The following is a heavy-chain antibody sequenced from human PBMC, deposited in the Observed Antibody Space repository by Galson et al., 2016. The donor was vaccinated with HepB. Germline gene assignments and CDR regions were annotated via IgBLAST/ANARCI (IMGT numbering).Heavy chain of an antibody. J-gene: IGHJ5*02. CDR1: GGSFRADV. Sequence: SVKVSCKASGGSFRADVFSWVRQAPGQGLEWMGGIIPTFDSTTYAQKFQGRVTLTADESTTTVYMELLSLRSDDTAVCYCERGVRGETPDQWGQGTLVIVSS. V-gene: IGHV1-69*13. CDR2: IIPTFDST. CDR3: ERGVRGETPDQ. D-gene: IGHD3-10*01.